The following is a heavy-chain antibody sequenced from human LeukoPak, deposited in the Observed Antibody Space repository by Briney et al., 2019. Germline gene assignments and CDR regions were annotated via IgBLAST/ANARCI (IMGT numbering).Heavy chain of an antibody. D-gene: IGHD6-19*01. Sequence: PGGSLRLSCAASGFTFTSYSMNWVRQAPGKGLEWVSTISGGGSTYYADSVKGRFTISRDNSKNTLYLQMNSLRAEDTAVYYCAKGSVAGTPTHCWGQGTLVTVSS. CDR1: GFTFTSYS. CDR2: ISGGGST. V-gene: IGHV3-23*01. CDR3: AKGSVAGTPTHC. J-gene: IGHJ4*02.